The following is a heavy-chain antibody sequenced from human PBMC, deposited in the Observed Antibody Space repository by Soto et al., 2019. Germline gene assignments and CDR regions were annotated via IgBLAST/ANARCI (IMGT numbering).Heavy chain of an antibody. J-gene: IGHJ6*03. CDR3: ARHQTQRIPKWGSYYMHV. CDR1: GGPISSSSYY. V-gene: IGHV4-39*01. CDR2: IYYSGST. Sequence: PSETLSLTCIVSGGPISSSSYYWGWIRPPPGKGLEWIGSIYYSGSTYYNPSLKSRVTISVDTSKNQFSLKLSSVTAADTAVYYCARHQTQRIPKWGSYYMHVWGQVTTVT. D-gene: IGHD1-26*01.